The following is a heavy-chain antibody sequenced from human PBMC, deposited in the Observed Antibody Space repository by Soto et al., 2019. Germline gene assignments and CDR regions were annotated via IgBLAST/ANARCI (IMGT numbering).Heavy chain of an antibody. CDR2: IYYSGST. Sequence: PSETLSLTCTVSGGSISSYYWSWIRQPPGKGLEWIGYIYYSGSTNYNPSLKSRVTISVDTSKNQFSLKLSSVTAADTAVYYCARDAPTYDSSGYYHRGFDYWGQGTLVTVSS. CDR3: ARDAPTYDSSGYYHRGFDY. D-gene: IGHD3-22*01. CDR1: GGSISSYY. J-gene: IGHJ4*02. V-gene: IGHV4-59*01.